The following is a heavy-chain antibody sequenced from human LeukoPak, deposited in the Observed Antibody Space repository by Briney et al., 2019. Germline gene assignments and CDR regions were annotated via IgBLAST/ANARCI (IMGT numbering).Heavy chain of an antibody. CDR1: GYSFTSYW. Sequence: TGESLRISCKGSGYSFTSYWISWMRQMPGKGLEWMGRIDPSDSYSNYSPSFQGHVTISADKSISTAYLQWSSLKASDTAMYYCARHKHPGDWFDPWGQGTLVTVSS. CDR2: IDPSDSYS. D-gene: IGHD3-10*01. J-gene: IGHJ5*02. CDR3: ARHKHPGDWFDP. V-gene: IGHV5-10-1*01.